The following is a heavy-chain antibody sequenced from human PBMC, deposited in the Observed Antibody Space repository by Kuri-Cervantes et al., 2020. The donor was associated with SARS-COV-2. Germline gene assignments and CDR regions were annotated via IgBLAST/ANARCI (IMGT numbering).Heavy chain of an antibody. D-gene: IGHD5-18*01. CDR1: GASIRSYF. CDR2: IYYSGTT. V-gene: IGHV4-59*12. Sequence: GSLRLSCTVSGASIRSYFWSWIRQPPGKGLEWIGHIYYSGTTNYKSSLKSRVTISVDTSKNQFSLKLSSVTAADTAVYYCAGAAYDEGGYSYGPRYYYGMDVWGQGTTVTVSS. CDR3: AGAAYDEGGYSYGPRYYYGMDV. J-gene: IGHJ6*02.